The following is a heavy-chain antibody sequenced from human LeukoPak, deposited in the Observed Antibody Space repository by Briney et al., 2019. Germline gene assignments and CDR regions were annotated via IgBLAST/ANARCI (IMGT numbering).Heavy chain of an antibody. CDR2: INPNSGGT. D-gene: IGHD3-16*02. V-gene: IGHV1-2*02. CDR1: GYTFTGYY. CDR3: ARDTTSKLRDWGSYRADSYYFDY. J-gene: IGHJ4*02. Sequence: ASVKVSCKASGYTFTGYYMHWVRQAPGQGLEWMGWINPNSGGTNYAQKFQGRVTMTRDTSISTAYMGLSRLRSDDTAVYYCARDTTSKLRDWGSYRADSYYFDYWGQGTLVTVSS.